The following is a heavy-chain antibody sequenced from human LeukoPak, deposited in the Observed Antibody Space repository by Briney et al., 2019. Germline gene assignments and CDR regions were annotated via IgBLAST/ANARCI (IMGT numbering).Heavy chain of an antibody. V-gene: IGHV3-21*01. CDR1: GFTFSSYS. Sequence: GGSLRLSCAASGFTFSSYSMNWVRQAPGKGLEWVSSISSSSYIYYADSVKGRFTISRDNAKNSLYLQMNSLRAEDTAVYYCARAPMYYDSSGYKKVYYMDVWGKGTTVTISS. D-gene: IGHD3-22*01. J-gene: IGHJ6*03. CDR3: ARAPMYYDSSGYKKVYYMDV. CDR2: ISSSSYI.